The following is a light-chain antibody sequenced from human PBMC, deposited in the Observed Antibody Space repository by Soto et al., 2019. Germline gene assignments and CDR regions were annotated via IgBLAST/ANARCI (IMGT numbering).Light chain of an antibody. J-gene: IGKJ1*01. CDR3: QQYKSYSRT. CDR1: QSISSW. Sequence: DIQMTQSPSTLSASVGDRVTITCRASQSISSWLAWYQQKPGKAPKLLIYKASSLESGVPSRFSGSGSGTEFTLTISSLPPDDFATYYFQQYKSYSRTFGQGTKVEIK. V-gene: IGKV1-5*03. CDR2: KAS.